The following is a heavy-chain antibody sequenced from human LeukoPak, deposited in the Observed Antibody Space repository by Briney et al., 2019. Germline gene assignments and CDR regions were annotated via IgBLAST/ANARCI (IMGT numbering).Heavy chain of an antibody. CDR3: ARDYSSSSTHFDY. CDR2: IYHSGST. D-gene: IGHD6-6*01. J-gene: IGHJ4*02. CDR1: GGSISSSNW. Sequence: PSGTLSLTCAVSGGSISSSNWWSWVRQPPGKGLEWIGEIYHSGSTNYNPSLKSRVTISVDKSKNQFSLKLSSVTAADTAVYYCARDYSSSSTHFDYWGQGALVTVSS. V-gene: IGHV4-4*02.